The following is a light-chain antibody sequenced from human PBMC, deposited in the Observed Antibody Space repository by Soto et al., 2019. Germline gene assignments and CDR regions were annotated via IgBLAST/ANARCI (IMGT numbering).Light chain of an antibody. CDR1: QSISSG. CDR2: YAX. J-gene: IGKJ1*01. CDR3: QQYDHYWT. Sequence: EIKLPQSXSIISAYIRDXXXXXCRASQSISSGLALYQQKPVKSPNFLIYYAXSFESGVPSRFSGSGYGTEFSLNIGSLQPDDFATYYLQQYDHYWTFGQGTNVDIK. V-gene: IGKV1-5*01.